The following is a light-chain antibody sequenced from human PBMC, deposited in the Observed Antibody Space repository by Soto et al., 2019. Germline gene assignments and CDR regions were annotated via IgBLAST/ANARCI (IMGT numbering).Light chain of an antibody. CDR1: QSVRSDY. CDR2: GAS. Sequence: VLTESPGTVSLYPGERATLSCRASQSVRSDYLAWYQQKPRQAPRLHIYGASTRATGIPDRFTGSGSGTDFTLTISRLEPEDFAVYYCQQYGSSHRTFGQGTKVDIK. J-gene: IGKJ1*01. V-gene: IGKV3-20*01. CDR3: QQYGSSHRT.